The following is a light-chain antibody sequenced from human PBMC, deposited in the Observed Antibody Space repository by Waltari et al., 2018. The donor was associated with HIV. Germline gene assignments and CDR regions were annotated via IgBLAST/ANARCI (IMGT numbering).Light chain of an antibody. CDR3: QQRRNWPPLT. CDR1: QSVSSY. CDR2: DAS. V-gene: IGKV3-11*01. Sequence: EIVLTQSTATLSLSPGERATLSCRASQSVSSYLAWYQQKPGQPPRLLIYDASNRATGIPARFSGSGSGTDFTLTISSLEPEDFAVYYCQQRRNWPPLTFGGGTKVEIK. J-gene: IGKJ4*01.